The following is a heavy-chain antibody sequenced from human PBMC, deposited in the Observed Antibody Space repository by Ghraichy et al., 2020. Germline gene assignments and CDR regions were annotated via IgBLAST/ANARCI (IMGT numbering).Heavy chain of an antibody. J-gene: IGHJ3*02. CDR1: GGSISSRSHY. CDR3: SRVYDLDAFDI. Sequence: SETLSLTCTVSGGSISSRSHYWAWIRQPPGQALVWIGSIYYSGSNFYTPSLQNRVKISVDTSENQFSLSLTSVTATDTAIYYCSRVYDLDAFDIWGHGTMVTVSS. V-gene: IGHV4-39*01. CDR2: IYYSGSN. D-gene: IGHD1-14*01.